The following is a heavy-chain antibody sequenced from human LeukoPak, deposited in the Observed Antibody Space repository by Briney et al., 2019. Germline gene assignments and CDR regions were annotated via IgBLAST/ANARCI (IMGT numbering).Heavy chain of an antibody. Sequence: GASVKVSCKASGYTFTGYYMHWVRQAPGQGLEWMGWINPNSGGTNYAQKFQGRVTMTRDTSISTAYMELSSLRSEDTAVYYCARGVLRYFDWPLPDYYYYYYMDVWGKGTTVTISS. V-gene: IGHV1-2*02. CDR2: INPNSGGT. CDR3: ARGVLRYFDWPLPDYYYYYYMDV. CDR1: GYTFTGYY. J-gene: IGHJ6*03. D-gene: IGHD3-9*01.